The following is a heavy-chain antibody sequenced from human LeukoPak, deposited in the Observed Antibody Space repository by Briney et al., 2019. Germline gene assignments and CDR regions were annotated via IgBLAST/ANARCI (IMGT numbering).Heavy chain of an antibody. Sequence: SETLSLTCTASGGSISSYYWSWIRQPPGKGLEWIGYIYYSGSTNYNPSLKSRVTISVDTSKNQFSLKLSSVTAADTAVYYCASTYCSGGSCYPPYYFDYWGQGTLVTVSS. CDR3: ASTYCSGGSCYPPYYFDY. D-gene: IGHD2-15*01. J-gene: IGHJ4*02. CDR1: GGSISSYY. CDR2: IYYSGST. V-gene: IGHV4-59*01.